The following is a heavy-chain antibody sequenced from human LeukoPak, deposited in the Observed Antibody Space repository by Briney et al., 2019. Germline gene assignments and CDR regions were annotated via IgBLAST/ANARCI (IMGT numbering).Heavy chain of an antibody. CDR2: IYHSGSH. J-gene: IGHJ3*02. Sequence: SGTLSLTCAVSGGSISSNNWWGWVRQPPGKGLEWIGEIYHSGSHNYNPSLKSRVTISVDKSRNHLSLNLSCVNAADTAVYYCARVGDAFDIWGQGTMVTVSS. CDR3: ARVGDAFDI. CDR1: GGSISSNNW. V-gene: IGHV4-4*02.